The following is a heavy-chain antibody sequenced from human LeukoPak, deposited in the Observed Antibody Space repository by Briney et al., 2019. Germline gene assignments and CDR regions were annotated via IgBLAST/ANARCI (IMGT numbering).Heavy chain of an antibody. D-gene: IGHD5-24*01. V-gene: IGHV3-23*01. CDR2: ISGSGGST. CDR1: GFPFSSYA. Sequence: SGGSLRLSCAASGFPFSSYAMTWVRQAPGKGLEWVSSISGSGGSTFYADSVKGRFTISRDNSKNTLFLQMNSLGAEDTAIYYCATRGKDGYNANYYGMDVWGQGTTVTVSS. J-gene: IGHJ6*02. CDR3: ATRGKDGYNANYYGMDV.